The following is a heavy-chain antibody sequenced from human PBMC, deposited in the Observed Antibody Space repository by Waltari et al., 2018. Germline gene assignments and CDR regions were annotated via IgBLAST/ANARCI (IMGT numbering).Heavy chain of an antibody. CDR2: ISYDGSNK. CDR3: ARDLDY. CDR1: GFPFSSYA. Sequence: QVQLVESGGGVVQPGRSLRLSCAASGFPFSSYAMHWVRQAPGKGLEWVAVISYDGSNKYYADSVKGRFTISRDNSKNTLYLQMNSLRAEDTAVYYCARDLDYWGQGTLVTVSS. J-gene: IGHJ4*02. V-gene: IGHV3-30-3*01.